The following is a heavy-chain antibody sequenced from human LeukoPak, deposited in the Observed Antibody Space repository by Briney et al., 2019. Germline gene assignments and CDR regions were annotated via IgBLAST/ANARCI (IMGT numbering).Heavy chain of an antibody. CDR2: ISGGGTIT. CDR3: ANDTPLFYHYYGIDV. V-gene: IGHV3-43*02. Sequence: GGTLRLSCAASVLNSDAYAMHCVRQAPGRGLEWVSLISGGGTITDYADSVKGRFSISSDNSKNSLFLEMNGLRSEDTALSYCANDTPLFYHYYGIDVWGQGTTVTVSS. CDR1: VLNSDAYA. J-gene: IGHJ6*01.